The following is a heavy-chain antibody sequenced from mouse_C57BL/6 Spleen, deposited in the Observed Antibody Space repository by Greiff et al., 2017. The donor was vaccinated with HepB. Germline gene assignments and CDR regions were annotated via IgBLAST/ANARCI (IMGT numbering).Heavy chain of an antibody. D-gene: IGHD2-3*01. Sequence: DVKLVESGGDLVKPGGSLKLSCAASGFTFSSYGMSWVRQTPDKRLEWVATISSGGSYTYYPDSVKGRFTISRDNAKNTLYLQMSSLKSEDTAMYYCARHGDGYYVGYFDYWGQGTTLTVSS. V-gene: IGHV5-6*02. J-gene: IGHJ2*01. CDR1: GFTFSSYG. CDR2: ISSGGSYT. CDR3: ARHGDGYYVGYFDY.